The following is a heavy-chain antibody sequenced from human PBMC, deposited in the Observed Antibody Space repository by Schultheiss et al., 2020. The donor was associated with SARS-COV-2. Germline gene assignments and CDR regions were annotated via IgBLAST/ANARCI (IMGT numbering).Heavy chain of an antibody. CDR3: AKSRHNSEYYYYGLDV. CDR2: IAYDGKTK. J-gene: IGHJ6*02. CDR1: GFTFDSYG. Sequence: GGSLRLSCAASGFTFDSYGMHWVRQAPGKGLEWVAVIAYDGKTKYYEDSVRGRFTISRDNSKNTLWLQLTSLRGDDTAVYFCAKSRHNSEYYYYGLDVWGQGTTVTVSS. V-gene: IGHV3-30*18. D-gene: IGHD4-23*01.